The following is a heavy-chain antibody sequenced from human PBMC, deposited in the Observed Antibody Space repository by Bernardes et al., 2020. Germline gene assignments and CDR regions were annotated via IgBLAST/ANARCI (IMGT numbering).Heavy chain of an antibody. J-gene: IGHJ4*02. V-gene: IGHV3-23*01. CDR2: ISGSGEST. Sequence: VGSLILSCAASGFTFSSPAMSWVRQAPGQGLEWVSAISGSGESTYYADSVKGRFTVSRDNSKNTLYLQMSSLRAEDTAVYYCAKEIWFYSDSSGYFFEDWGQGTLITVSS. CDR1: GFTFSSPA. D-gene: IGHD3-22*01. CDR3: AKEIWFYSDSSGYFFED.